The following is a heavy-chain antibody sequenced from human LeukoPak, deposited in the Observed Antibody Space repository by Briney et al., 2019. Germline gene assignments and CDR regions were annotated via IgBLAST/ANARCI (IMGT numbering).Heavy chain of an antibody. CDR1: GFTFSSYG. CDR3: AKGNSGYYNDAFDI. V-gene: IGHV3-23*01. CDR2: ISGSGGTT. J-gene: IGHJ3*02. D-gene: IGHD3-22*01. Sequence: GGTLRLSCAASGFTFSSYGMSWVRQAPGKGLEWVSSISGSGGTTYYADSVKGRFTISRDKSKNTLYLQMNSLRAEDTAVYYCAKGNSGYYNDAFDIWGQGTMVTVSS.